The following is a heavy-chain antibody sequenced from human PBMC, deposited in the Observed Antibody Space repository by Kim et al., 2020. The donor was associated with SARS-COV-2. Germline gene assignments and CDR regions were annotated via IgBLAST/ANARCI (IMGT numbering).Heavy chain of an antibody. CDR3: ARHGVGTIFGVVPYPCWFDP. CDR2: IYYSGT. D-gene: IGHD3-3*01. V-gene: IGHV4-39*01. Sequence: SETLSLTCTVSGGSISSSSYYWGWIRQPPGKGLEWIGSIYYSGTYYNPSLKSRVTISVDTSKNQFSLKLSSVTAADTAVYYCARHGVGTIFGVVPYPCWFDPWGQGTLVTVSS. CDR1: GGSISSSSYY. J-gene: IGHJ5*02.